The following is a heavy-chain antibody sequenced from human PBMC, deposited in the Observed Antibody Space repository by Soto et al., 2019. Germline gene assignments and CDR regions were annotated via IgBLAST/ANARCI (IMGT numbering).Heavy chain of an antibody. Sequence: QVQLRESGPGLVQASQTLSLVCTVSGGSVSSGSNYWSWIRQRPQGGLEWLGYISYSGTTYYNPSLKSRVTISGDPSKNPLSLNLKSVTAAETAVYYFARIIRRAAAGNSGGMDGWGQGTTVT. J-gene: IGHJ6*02. CDR2: ISYSGTT. CDR3: ARIIRRAAAGNSGGMDG. D-gene: IGHD6-19*01. V-gene: IGHV4-31*03. CDR1: GGSVSSGSNY.